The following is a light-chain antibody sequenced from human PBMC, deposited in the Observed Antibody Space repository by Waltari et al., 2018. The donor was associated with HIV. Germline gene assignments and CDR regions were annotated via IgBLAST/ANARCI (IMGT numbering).Light chain of an antibody. CDR1: QSVLYTSNKKNF. CDR2: WAS. V-gene: IGKV4-1*01. CDR3: HQYYSVPLT. Sequence: DIVMTQSPDSLALSLGERATINCKSSQSVLYTSNKKNFLAWFQQKSGQPPKLLIYWASTRESGVPARFSASESGTDFTLPISSLQAEDVAVYYCHQYYSVPLTFGGWTKVEIK. J-gene: IGKJ4*01.